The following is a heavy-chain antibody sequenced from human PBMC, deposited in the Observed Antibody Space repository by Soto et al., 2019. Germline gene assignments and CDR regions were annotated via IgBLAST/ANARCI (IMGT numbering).Heavy chain of an antibody. CDR2: ISAYNGNT. J-gene: IGHJ5*02. CDR1: GYTFTSYG. CDR3: ARESGAAAGTADPWFDP. Sequence: QVQLVQSGAEVKKPGASVKVSCKASGYTFTSYGISWVRQAPGQGLEWMGWISAYNGNTNYAQKLQGRVTMTTDTSTSTAYIELRSLRSDDTAVYYCARESGAAAGTADPWFDPWGQGTLVTVSS. V-gene: IGHV1-18*04. D-gene: IGHD6-13*01.